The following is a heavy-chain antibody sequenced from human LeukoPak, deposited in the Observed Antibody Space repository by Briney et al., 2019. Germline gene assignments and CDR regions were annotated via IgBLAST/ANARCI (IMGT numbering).Heavy chain of an antibody. J-gene: IGHJ4*02. CDR1: GFTFSSYW. Sequence: PGGSLRLSCAASGFTFSSYWMHWVRHAPGNGLVWVSRLNSDGSITTYADSVKGRFPISRDNAKTTLYLHMNSLRAENTAVYYCARARDGFYFDFWGQGTLVPVSS. V-gene: IGHV3-74*01. D-gene: IGHD3-10*01. CDR2: LNSDGSIT. CDR3: ARARDGFYFDF.